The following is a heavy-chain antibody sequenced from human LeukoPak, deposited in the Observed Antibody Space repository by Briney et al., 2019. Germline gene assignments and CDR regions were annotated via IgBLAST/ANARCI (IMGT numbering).Heavy chain of an antibody. CDR1: GGSFSGYY. Sequence: SETLSLTCAVYGGSFSGYYWSWIRQPPRKGLEWIGEINHSGSTNYNPSLKSRATISVDTSKNQFSLKLSSVTAADTAVYYCARGGTGYCSGGSCYYFQHWGQGTLVTVSS. CDR3: ARGGTGYCSGGSCYYFQH. J-gene: IGHJ1*01. D-gene: IGHD2-15*01. V-gene: IGHV4-34*01. CDR2: INHSGST.